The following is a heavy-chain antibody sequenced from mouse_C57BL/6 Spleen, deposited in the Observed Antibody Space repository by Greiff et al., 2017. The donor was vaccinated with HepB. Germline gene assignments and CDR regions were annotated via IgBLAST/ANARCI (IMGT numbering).Heavy chain of an antibody. J-gene: IGHJ1*03. V-gene: IGHV1-82*01. D-gene: IGHD1-1*01. CDR1: GYAFSSSW. CDR2: IYPGDGDA. Sequence: VKVVESGPELVKPGASVKISCKASGYAFSSSWMNWVKQRPGKGLEWIGRIYPGDGDANYNGKFKGKATLTADKSSSTAYMQLSSLTSEDSAVYFCARSAGSTYWYFDVWGTGTTVTVSS. CDR3: ARSAGSTYWYFDV.